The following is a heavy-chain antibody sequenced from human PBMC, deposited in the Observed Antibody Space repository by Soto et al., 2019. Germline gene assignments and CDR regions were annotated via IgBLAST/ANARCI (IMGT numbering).Heavy chain of an antibody. J-gene: IGHJ4*02. CDR1: GGSISSYY. CDR2: IYYSGST. Sequence: SETLSLTCTVSGGSISSYYWSWIRQPPGKGLEWIGYIYYSGSTNYNPSLKSRVTISVDTSKTQFSLKLSSVTAADTAVYYCARGGYDFWSGYYLDYWGQGTLVTVSS. V-gene: IGHV4-59*01. D-gene: IGHD3-3*01. CDR3: ARGGYDFWSGYYLDY.